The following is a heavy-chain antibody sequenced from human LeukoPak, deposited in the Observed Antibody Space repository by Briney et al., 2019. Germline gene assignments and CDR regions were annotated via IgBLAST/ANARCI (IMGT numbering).Heavy chain of an antibody. CDR2: ISSSGSTI. CDR3: ASIHSGGY. D-gene: IGHD6-19*01. CDR1: GFTVSSNY. V-gene: IGHV3-48*04. J-gene: IGHJ4*02. Sequence: GGSLRLSCAASGFTVSSNYMNWVRQAPGKGLERVSYISSSGSTIYNADSVKGRFTISRDNAKNSLYLQMNSLRAEDTAIYYCASIHSGGYWGQGTLVTVSS.